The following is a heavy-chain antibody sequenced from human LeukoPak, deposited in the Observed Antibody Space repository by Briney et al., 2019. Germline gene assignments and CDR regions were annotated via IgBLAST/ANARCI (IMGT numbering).Heavy chain of an antibody. V-gene: IGHV4-61*08. CDR2: IYYSGST. CDR1: GGAISSGDYY. D-gene: IGHD2-2*02. J-gene: IGHJ5*02. Sequence: TSQTLSLTCTVSGGAISSGDYYWSWIRQPPGKGLEWIGYIYYSGSTNYNPSLKSRVTVSVDTSKNQFSLKLSSVTAADTAVYYCSRGGRVVPAAIRRWFDPWGQGTLVTVSS. CDR3: SRGGRVVPAAIRRWFDP.